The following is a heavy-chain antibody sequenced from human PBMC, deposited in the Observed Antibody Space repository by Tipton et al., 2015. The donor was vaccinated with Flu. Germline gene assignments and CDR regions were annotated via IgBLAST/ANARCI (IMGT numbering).Heavy chain of an antibody. Sequence: QLVQSGAEVKKPGASVKVSCKASGYTFTSYGISWVRQAPGQGLEWMGWISAYNGNTNYAQKLQGRVTMTTDTSTSTAYMELRSLRSDFSVVYYCARNPRFCSSTSCYRGGAFDIWGQGTMVSVSS. CDR1: GYTFTSYG. V-gene: IGHV1-18*01. CDR2: ISAYNGNT. D-gene: IGHD2-2*01. J-gene: IGHJ3*02. CDR3: ARNPRFCSSTSCYRGGAFDI.